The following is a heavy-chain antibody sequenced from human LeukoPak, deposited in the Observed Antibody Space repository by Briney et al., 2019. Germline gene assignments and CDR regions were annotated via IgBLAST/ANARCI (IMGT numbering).Heavy chain of an antibody. CDR1: GFTFSSYG. CDR2: ISGSGGST. D-gene: IGHD3-9*01. CDR3: ANLGRYFDWLFRHFDY. V-gene: IGHV3-23*01. J-gene: IGHJ4*02. Sequence: GGSLRLSCAASGFTFSSYGMSWVRQAPGKGLEWVSAISGSGGSTYYADSVKGRFTISRDNSKNTLYLQMNSLRAEDTAVYYCANLGRYFDWLFRHFDYWGQGTLVTASS.